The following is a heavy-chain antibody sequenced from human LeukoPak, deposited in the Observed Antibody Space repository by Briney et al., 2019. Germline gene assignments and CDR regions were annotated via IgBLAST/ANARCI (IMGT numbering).Heavy chain of an antibody. J-gene: IGHJ4*02. D-gene: IGHD2-15*01. CDR2: IKSDGSET. CDR3: ARACSGGSCHAGDY. CDR1: GFTFSSFW. V-gene: IGHV3-74*01. Sequence: GGSLRLSCAASGFTFSSFWMHWVRQAPGKGLVWVSRIKSDGSETTYVDSVKGRFTISRDNAKNTLYLQMNSLRAEDTAIYYCARACSGGSCHAGDYWGQGTLASVSS.